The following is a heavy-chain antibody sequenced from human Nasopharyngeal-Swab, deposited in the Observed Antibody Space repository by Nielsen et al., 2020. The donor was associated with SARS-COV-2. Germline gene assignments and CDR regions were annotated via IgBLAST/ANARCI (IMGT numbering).Heavy chain of an antibody. D-gene: IGHD5-18*01. J-gene: IGHJ4*02. CDR3: ARRTAFDY. Sequence: SETLSLTCTVSGGSISSSGNYWGWIRQPPGKGLEWLGSIDYSGTTYYNPSLKSRASLSVDTSENLFSLKLSSVTAADTAVYYCARRTAFDYWGQGTLVTVSS. V-gene: IGHV4-39*07. CDR2: IDYSGTT. CDR1: GGSISSSGNY.